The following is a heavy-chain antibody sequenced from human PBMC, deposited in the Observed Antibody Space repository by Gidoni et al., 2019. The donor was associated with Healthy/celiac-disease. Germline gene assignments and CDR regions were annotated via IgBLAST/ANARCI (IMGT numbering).Heavy chain of an antibody. J-gene: IGHJ5*02. CDR1: GVPFSSYS. CDR3: ARGHPWFDP. V-gene: IGHV3-48*01. CDR2: ISRSSSTI. Sequence: EVKLVDSGGGLVQPGGSLSLPFAAAGVPFSSYSMNWVRQAPGKGLEWVSYISRSSSTIYYADSVKGRFTISRDNAKNSLYLQMNSLRAEDTAVYYCARGHPWFDPWGQGTLVTVSS.